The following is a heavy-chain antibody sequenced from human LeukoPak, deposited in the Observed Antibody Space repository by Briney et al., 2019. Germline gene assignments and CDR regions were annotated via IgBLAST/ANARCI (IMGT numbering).Heavy chain of an antibody. Sequence: GGSLRLSCAASGFIVSNNDMSWVRQAPGKGLEWVSLIYSGGRTYYADSVKGRFTISRDNSKNTLYLQMNSLRGEDTAVYYCARGCFYDRSPYCPFDYWGQGTLVTVSS. CDR1: GFIVSNND. CDR2: IYSGGRT. CDR3: ARGCFYDRSPYCPFDY. V-gene: IGHV3-53*01. J-gene: IGHJ4*02. D-gene: IGHD3-22*01.